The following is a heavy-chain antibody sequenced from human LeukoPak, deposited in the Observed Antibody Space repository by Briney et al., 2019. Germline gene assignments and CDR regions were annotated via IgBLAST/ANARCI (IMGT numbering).Heavy chain of an antibody. V-gene: IGHV1-2*04. CDR1: GYTFTGYY. J-gene: IGHJ4*02. D-gene: IGHD6-13*01. CDR2: INPNSGGT. Sequence: GASVKVSCKASGYTFTGYYMHWVRQAPGQGLEWMGWINPNSGGTNYAQKFQGWVTISADKSISTAYLQWSSLKASDTAMYYCAREGRDSSSWYSYFDYWGQGTLVTVSS. CDR3: AREGRDSSSWYSYFDY.